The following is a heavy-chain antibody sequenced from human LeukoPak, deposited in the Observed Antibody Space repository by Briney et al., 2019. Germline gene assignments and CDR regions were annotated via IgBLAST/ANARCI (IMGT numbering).Heavy chain of an antibody. Sequence: GGSLRLSCAASGFTFSSYSMNWVRQAPGKGLEWVSSISSSSSYIYYADSVKGRFTISRDNAKSSLYLQMNSLRAEDTAVYYCARDRGYDYFDYWGQGTLVTVSS. CDR2: ISSSSSYI. CDR3: ARDRGYDYFDY. D-gene: IGHD5-12*01. J-gene: IGHJ4*02. CDR1: GFTFSSYS. V-gene: IGHV3-21*01.